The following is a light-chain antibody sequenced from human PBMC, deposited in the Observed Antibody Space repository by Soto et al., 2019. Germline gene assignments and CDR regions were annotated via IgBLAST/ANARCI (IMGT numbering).Light chain of an antibody. CDR3: QQYNNWPPLT. V-gene: IGKV3-15*01. Sequence: EIVMTQSPATLSVSPGDRATLSCRASQSVSSSLAWYQQIPGQAPRLLIYDASTRATGIPARLGGSGSGTDFTLTISSLQSEDFAVYYCQQYNNWPPLTFGGGNKVERK. CDR2: DAS. J-gene: IGKJ4*01. CDR1: QSVSSS.